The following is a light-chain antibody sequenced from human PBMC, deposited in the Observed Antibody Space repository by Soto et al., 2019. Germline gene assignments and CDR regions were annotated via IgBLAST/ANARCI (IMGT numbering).Light chain of an antibody. V-gene: IGKV1-5*01. Sequence: DIQMTQSPSTLSASVGDRVIITCRASQSISSWLAWYQQKPGKAPTLLIYDASSLESGVPSRFSGSGSGTEFTLTISSLQPDYFATYYCQQYNSYPLTFGGGTKVEIK. CDR3: QQYNSYPLT. CDR2: DAS. CDR1: QSISSW. J-gene: IGKJ4*01.